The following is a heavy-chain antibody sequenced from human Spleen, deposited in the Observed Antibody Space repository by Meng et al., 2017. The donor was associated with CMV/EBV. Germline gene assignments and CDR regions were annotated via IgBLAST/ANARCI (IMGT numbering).Heavy chain of an antibody. CDR3: ARGELRFLEWLLTPPFYYYGMDV. J-gene: IGHJ6*02. D-gene: IGHD3-3*01. CDR1: EFTFSSYA. V-gene: IGHV3-23*01. CDR2: LTGPGTST. Sequence: GESLKISCAASEFTFSSYAMSWVRQAPGKGLEWVSALTGPGTSTYYADSVRGRFTISRDNSRNTLYLQMNSLRAEDTAVYYCARGELRFLEWLLTPPFYYYGMDVWGQGTTVTVSS.